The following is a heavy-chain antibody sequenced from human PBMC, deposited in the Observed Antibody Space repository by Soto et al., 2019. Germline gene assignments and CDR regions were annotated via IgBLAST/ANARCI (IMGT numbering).Heavy chain of an antibody. CDR2: FIPVYRTL. CDR3: ATGVIWIGYFTVDS. J-gene: IGHJ4*02. V-gene: IGHV1-69*13. D-gene: IGHD3-3*01. Sequence: ASVKVSCKASGGSFGKSAINWVRQTPGQGIEWLGGFIPVYRTLNYAQKFQGRVTITADESTGTAYMTLSSLASDDTAVYYCATGVIWIGYFTVDSWGQGTRVTVSS. CDR1: GGSFGKSA.